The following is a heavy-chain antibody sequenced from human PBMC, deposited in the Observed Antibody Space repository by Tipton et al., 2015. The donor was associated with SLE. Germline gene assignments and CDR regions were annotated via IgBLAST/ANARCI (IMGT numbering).Heavy chain of an antibody. CDR1: GGSISSYY. CDR2: IYYSGST. CDR3: ARWAGPPVYFDY. J-gene: IGHJ4*02. V-gene: IGHV4-59*01. Sequence: LRLSCTVSGGSISSYYWSWIRQPPGKGLEWIGYIYYSGSTNYNPSLKSRVTISVDTSKNQFSLKLSSVTAADTGVYYCARWAGPPVYFDYWGQGTLVSVSS.